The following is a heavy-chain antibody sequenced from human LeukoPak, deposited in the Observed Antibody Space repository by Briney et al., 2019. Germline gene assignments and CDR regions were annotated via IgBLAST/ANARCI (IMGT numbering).Heavy chain of an antibody. D-gene: IGHD7-27*01. CDR1: GFTFSSYS. CDR2: ISGSSSTI. Sequence: GGSLRLSCAASGFTFSSYSMNWVRQAPGKGLEWVSYISGSSSTIYYADSVKGRFTISRDNAKNSLYLQMSSLRAEDTAVYYCATNWGLDYWGQGTLVTVSS. CDR3: ATNWGLDY. J-gene: IGHJ4*02. V-gene: IGHV3-48*01.